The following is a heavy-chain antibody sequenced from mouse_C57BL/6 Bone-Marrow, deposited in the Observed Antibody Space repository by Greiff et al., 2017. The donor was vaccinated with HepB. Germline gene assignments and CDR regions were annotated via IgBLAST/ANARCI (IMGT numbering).Heavy chain of an antibody. CDR1: GYTFTSYW. D-gene: IGHD2-10*01. V-gene: IGHV1-50*01. CDR3: ASYYGNYGAYAMDY. J-gene: IGHJ4*01. Sequence: QVQLQQPGAELVKPGASVKLSCKASGYTFTSYWMQWVKQRPGQGLEWIGEIDPSDSYTNYNQKFKGKATLTVDTSSSPAYMQLSSLTAEDSAVYYCASYYGNYGAYAMDYWGQGTSVTVSS. CDR2: IDPSDSYT.